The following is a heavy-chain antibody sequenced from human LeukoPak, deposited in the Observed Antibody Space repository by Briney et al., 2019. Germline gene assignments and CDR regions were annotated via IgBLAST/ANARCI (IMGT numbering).Heavy chain of an antibody. J-gene: IGHJ6*02. CDR3: AGPYYYYYYGMDV. CDR2: ISSSSSYI. V-gene: IGHV3-21*01. Sequence: GGSLRLSCAASGFTFSSYSMNWGRQAPGKGLEWGLSISSSSSYIYYADSVKGRFTISRDSAKNSLYLQMNSLRAEDTAVYYCAGPYYYYYYGMDVWGQGTTVTVSS. CDR1: GFTFSSYS.